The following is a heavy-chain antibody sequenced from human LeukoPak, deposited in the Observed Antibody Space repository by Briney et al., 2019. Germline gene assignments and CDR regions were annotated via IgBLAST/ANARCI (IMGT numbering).Heavy chain of an antibody. V-gene: IGHV3-23*01. Sequence: PGGSLRLSCAASGFTFSSYGMSWVRQAPGKGLEWVSAISGSGGSTYYADSVKGRFTISRDNSKNSLYLQMNSLRTEDTALYYCAKDIGGSGESPGYFDYWGQGTLVTVSS. D-gene: IGHD2-15*01. J-gene: IGHJ4*02. CDR2: ISGSGGST. CDR1: GFTFSSYG. CDR3: AKDIGGSGESPGYFDY.